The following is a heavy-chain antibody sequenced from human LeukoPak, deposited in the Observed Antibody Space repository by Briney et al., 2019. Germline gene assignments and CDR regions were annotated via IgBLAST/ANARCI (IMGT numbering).Heavy chain of an antibody. J-gene: IGHJ4*02. V-gene: IGHV3-30*02. CDR3: AKDAPCTNGVCALSG. CDR1: GNTFSSYG. D-gene: IGHD2-8*01. CDR2: IRFDGGNK. Sequence: GGSLRLSCVASGNTFSSYGMHWVRQAPGKGLKWVAFIRFDGGNKYYADSVKGRFTISRDNSRNTLYLQMNSLRPEDTAVYYCAKDAPCTNGVCALSGWGQGTLVTVSS.